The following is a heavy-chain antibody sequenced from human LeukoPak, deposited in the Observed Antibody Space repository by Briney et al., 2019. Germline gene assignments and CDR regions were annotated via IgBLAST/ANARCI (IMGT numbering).Heavy chain of an antibody. CDR1: GFTFSSYA. CDR3: ATKVTYDYDSSVYFPSGYFDY. CDR2: ISGSGSTT. V-gene: IGHV3-23*01. J-gene: IGHJ4*02. D-gene: IGHD3-22*01. Sequence: GGSLRLSCAASGFTFSSYAMSWVRQAPGKGLEWVSVISGSGSTTYYADSVKGRFTISRDNSKNTLYLQMNSLRAEDTAVYYCATKVTYDYDSSVYFPSGYFDYWGQGTLVTVSS.